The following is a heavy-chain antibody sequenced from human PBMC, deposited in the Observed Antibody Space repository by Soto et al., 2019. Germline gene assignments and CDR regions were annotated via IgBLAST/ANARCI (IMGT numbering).Heavy chain of an antibody. J-gene: IGHJ4*02. V-gene: IGHV1-18*01. D-gene: IGHD2-2*02. Sequence: GASVKVSCKASGYTFTSYGITWARQAPGQGLEWMGWISGYNGNTNYAQKLQGRVTVTTDTSTSTAYLELRSLRSDDTAVYYCARASLVPAAIEDYWGPGTLVTVSS. CDR1: GYTFTSYG. CDR2: ISGYNGNT. CDR3: ARASLVPAAIEDY.